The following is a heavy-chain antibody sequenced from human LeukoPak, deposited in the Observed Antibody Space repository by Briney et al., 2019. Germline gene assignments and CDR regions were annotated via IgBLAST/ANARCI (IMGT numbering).Heavy chain of an antibody. J-gene: IGHJ4*02. Sequence: SETLSLTCTVSGGSISSYYWSWIRQPPGKGLEWIGYIYYSGSTNYNPSLKSRVTISVDTSRNQFSLKLSSVTAADTAVYYCARQYYYGSGSYYDLWGQGTLVTVSS. D-gene: IGHD3-10*01. CDR1: GGSISSYY. CDR2: IYYSGST. CDR3: ARQYYYGSGSYYDL. V-gene: IGHV4-59*01.